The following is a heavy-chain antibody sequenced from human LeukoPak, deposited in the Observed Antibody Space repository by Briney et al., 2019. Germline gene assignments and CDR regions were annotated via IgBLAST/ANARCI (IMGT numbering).Heavy chain of an antibody. V-gene: IGHV3-30*01. CDR1: GFTFSSYA. J-gene: IGHJ6*03. D-gene: IGHD6-6*01. CDR2: ISYDGSNK. CDR3: ARVNPYSSSSSFDFYYYMDV. Sequence: GGSLRLSCAASGFTFSSYAMHWVRQAPGKGLEWVAVISYDGSNKYYADSVKGRFTISRDNSKNTLYLQMNSLRAEDTAVYYCARVNPYSSSSSFDFYYYMDVWGKGTTVTVSS.